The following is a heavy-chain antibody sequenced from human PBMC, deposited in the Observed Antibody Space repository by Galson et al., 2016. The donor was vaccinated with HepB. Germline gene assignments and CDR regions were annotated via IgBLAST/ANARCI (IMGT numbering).Heavy chain of an antibody. CDR2: TDGSGGST. J-gene: IGHJ4*02. D-gene: IGHD3-10*01. CDR1: GFTFSTYT. V-gene: IGHV3-23*01. Sequence: SLRLSCAASGFTFSTYTMSWVRQAPGKGPEYVSGTDGSGGSTYYRESVKGRFTISRDISKNTLSLQMSSLRAEDTAVYYCVKQIDRGTLERWGQGTLVIVSS. CDR3: VKQIDRGTLER.